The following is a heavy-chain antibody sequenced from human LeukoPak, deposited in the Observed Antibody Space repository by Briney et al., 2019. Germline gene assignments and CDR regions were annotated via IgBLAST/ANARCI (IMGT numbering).Heavy chain of an antibody. CDR1: GFTFSGYW. CDR2: INSDGSST. V-gene: IGHV3-74*01. CDR3: ARPQRPGCSSTSCYSWFAP. J-gene: IGHJ5*02. D-gene: IGHD2-2*01. Sequence: GGSLRLSCAASGFTFSGYWMHWVRQAPGKGLVWVSRINSDGSSTSYADSVKGRFTISGDNANNTLYLQMNSLRAEDTAIYYCARPQRPGCSSTSCYSWFAPWGQGTLVTVSS.